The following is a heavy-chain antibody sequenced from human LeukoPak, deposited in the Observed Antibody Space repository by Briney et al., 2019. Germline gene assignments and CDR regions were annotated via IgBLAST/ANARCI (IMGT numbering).Heavy chain of an antibody. CDR3: ARNRDGYSYFWFDP. J-gene: IGHJ5*02. CDR2: IIPIFGTA. V-gene: IGHV1-69*01. CDR1: GGTFSSYA. D-gene: IGHD5-24*01. Sequence: SVKVSCKASGGTFSSYAISWVRQAPGQGLEWMGGIIPIFGTANYAQKFQGRVTITADESTSTAYMELSSLRSEDTAVYYCARNRDGYSYFWFDPWGQGTLVTVSS.